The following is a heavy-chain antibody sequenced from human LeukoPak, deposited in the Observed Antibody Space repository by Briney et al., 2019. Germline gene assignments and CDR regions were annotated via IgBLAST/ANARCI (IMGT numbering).Heavy chain of an antibody. D-gene: IGHD1-1*01. Sequence: GESLKISCKGSGYSFPGYWIGWVRQMPGRGLEWMGIIYPGNSDTRYSLSFQGQVTISTDKSISTAYLQLNSLKASDTAMYYCARPGERSRRDWNLDQWGQGTLVTVSS. V-gene: IGHV5-51*01. J-gene: IGHJ4*02. CDR2: IYPGNSDT. CDR3: ARPGERSRRDWNLDQ. CDR1: GYSFPGYW.